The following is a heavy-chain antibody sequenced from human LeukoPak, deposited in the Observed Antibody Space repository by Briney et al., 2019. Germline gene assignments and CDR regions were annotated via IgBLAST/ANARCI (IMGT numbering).Heavy chain of an antibody. D-gene: IGHD3/OR15-3a*01. CDR2: IGITGDT. J-gene: IGHJ2*01. Sequence: PGGSLRLSCAASGFTFSSHDMHWVRQAPGKGLEWVSGIGITGDTYYPGSVKGRFTISRENAKNSLYLQMNSLRAGDTAVYYCARSGGLGYWYFDLWGRGTLVTVSS. CDR3: ARSGGLGYWYFDL. CDR1: GFTFSSHD. V-gene: IGHV3-13*01.